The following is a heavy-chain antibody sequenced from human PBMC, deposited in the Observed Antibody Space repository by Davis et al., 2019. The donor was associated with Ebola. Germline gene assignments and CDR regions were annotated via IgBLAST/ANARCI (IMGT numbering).Heavy chain of an antibody. CDR2: INTDGSFT. J-gene: IGHJ4*02. CDR1: GFTFSSYW. V-gene: IGHV3-74*01. Sequence: GGSLRLSCAASGFTFSSYWMHWVRQTPGKGLVWVSRINTDGSFTDYADSVKGRFTISRDNARNTVSLQMNSLRAEDTALYYCARSSYQPDWWGQGTLVTVSS. CDR3: ARSSYQPDW. D-gene: IGHD2-2*01.